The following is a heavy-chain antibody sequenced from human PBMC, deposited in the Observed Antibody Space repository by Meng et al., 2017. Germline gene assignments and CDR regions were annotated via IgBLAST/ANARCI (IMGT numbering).Heavy chain of an antibody. D-gene: IGHD6-19*01. Sequence: ASVKVSCKASGYTFTSYGISWVRQAPGQGLEWMGWISAYNGNTNYAQKLQGRVTMTTDTSTSTAYMELRSLRSDDTAVYYCAGDRSSGWYEYYYYYYGMDVWGQGTTVTVSS. CDR3: AGDRSSGWYEYYYYYYGMDV. V-gene: IGHV1-18*01. CDR1: GYTFTSYG. CDR2: ISAYNGNT. J-gene: IGHJ6*02.